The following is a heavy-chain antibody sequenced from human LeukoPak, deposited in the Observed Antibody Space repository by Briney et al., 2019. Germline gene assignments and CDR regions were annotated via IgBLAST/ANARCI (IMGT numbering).Heavy chain of an antibody. Sequence: GGSLRLSCAASGFTFDNYRMSWVRQAPGKGLEWVSTANADGGNTYYADSVKGRFTISRDNSKSTLILQMNSLRVEDTALYYCTKRVKYGGTWDHFADWGQGTLVTVSS. CDR2: ANADGGNT. J-gene: IGHJ4*02. CDR3: TKRVKYGGTWDHFAD. CDR1: GFTFDNYR. D-gene: IGHD1-26*01. V-gene: IGHV3-23*01.